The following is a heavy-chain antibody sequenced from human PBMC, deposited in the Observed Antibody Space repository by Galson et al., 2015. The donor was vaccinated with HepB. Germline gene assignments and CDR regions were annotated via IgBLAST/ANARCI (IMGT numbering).Heavy chain of an antibody. J-gene: IGHJ4*02. Sequence: QSGAEMKKPGESLRITCTSSGYRFTNYWINWVRRMPGKGLEWMGRIDPSDSYTVYSPSFQGHVTISSDKSISIAYLHWNSLKASDTAIYYCARHTMDRWDPLDYWGQGTLVTVSS. V-gene: IGHV5-10-1*01. CDR2: IDPSDSYT. CDR3: ARHTMDRWDPLDY. CDR1: GYRFTNYW. D-gene: IGHD1-26*01.